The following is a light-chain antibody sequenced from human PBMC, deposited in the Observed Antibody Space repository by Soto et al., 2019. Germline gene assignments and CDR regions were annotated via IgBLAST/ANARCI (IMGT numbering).Light chain of an antibody. Sequence: QSALTQPASVSGSPGQSITISCTGTSGDIGGYNYVSWYQQYPGKAPKLMIYDVSDRPSGVSNRFSGSKSGNTASLTISGLRAEDEADYYCSSYTTSNTLLFGGGTKLTVL. CDR1: SGDIGGYNY. CDR3: SSYTTSNTLL. V-gene: IGLV2-14*01. J-gene: IGLJ2*01. CDR2: DVS.